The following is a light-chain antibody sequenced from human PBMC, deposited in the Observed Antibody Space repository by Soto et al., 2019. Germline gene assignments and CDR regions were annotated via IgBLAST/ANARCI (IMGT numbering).Light chain of an antibody. CDR2: GAS. V-gene: IGKV3-15*01. J-gene: IGKJ1*01. CDR1: QSVNSN. CDR3: QQYNNWPRT. Sequence: EVVMTQSPDTLSVSPGERATLSCRASQSVNSNLAWYQQKPGQAPRLLIYGASTRATGIPGRFSGSGSGTEFTLTISSLQSEDFAVYYCQQYNNWPRTFGQGTKVDIK.